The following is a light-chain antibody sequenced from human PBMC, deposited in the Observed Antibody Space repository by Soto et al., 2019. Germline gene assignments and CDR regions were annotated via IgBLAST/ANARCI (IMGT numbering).Light chain of an antibody. CDR1: QSISRN. J-gene: IGKJ5*01. V-gene: IGKV1-39*01. Sequence: DIQMTQSPSSLSASVGDRVTITCRASQSISRNLIWYQHKPGKAPKLLIYAASNLQNGVPSRFRGGGSETEFTLSINSLQPEDFGTYYCQQSFTTASITFGQGTRLEIK. CDR3: QQSFTTASIT. CDR2: AAS.